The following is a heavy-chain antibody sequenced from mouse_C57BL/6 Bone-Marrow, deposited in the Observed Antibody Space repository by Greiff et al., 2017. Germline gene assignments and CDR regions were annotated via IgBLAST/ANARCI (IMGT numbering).Heavy chain of an antibody. V-gene: IGHV14-4*01. CDR2: IDPEIGDT. Sequence: EVQLVESGAELVRPGASVKLSCTASGFNIKDDSIHWMKQRPEQGLEWIGWIDPEIGDTEYVSKFQGKATITSNTSSNTAYLQLSSLTSEDTAVEYYSSLDGYYFDFWGQGTPLTVAS. J-gene: IGHJ2*01. CDR1: GFNIKDDS. D-gene: IGHD2-3*01. CDR3: SSLDGYYFDF.